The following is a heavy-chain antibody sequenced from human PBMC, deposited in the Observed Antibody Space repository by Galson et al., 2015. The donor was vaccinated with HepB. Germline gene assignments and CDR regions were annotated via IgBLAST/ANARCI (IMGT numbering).Heavy chain of an antibody. CDR3: TTDVSWKLLWFY. J-gene: IGHJ4*02. V-gene: IGHV3-15*01. Sequence: SLRLSCAASGFTFSNAWMSWVRQAPGKGLEWVGRIKSKTDGGTTDYAAPVKGRFTISRDDSKNTLYLQMNSLKTEDAAVYYCTTDVSWKLLWFYWGQGTLVTVSS. CDR1: GFTFSNAW. CDR2: IKSKTDGGTT. D-gene: IGHD3-10*01.